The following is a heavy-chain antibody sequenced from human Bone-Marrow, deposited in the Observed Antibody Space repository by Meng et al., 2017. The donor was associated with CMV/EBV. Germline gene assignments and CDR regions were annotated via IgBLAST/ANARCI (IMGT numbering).Heavy chain of an antibody. CDR2: ISGSGGST. Sequence: GGSLRLSCAASGFTFSSYAMSWVRQAPGKGLEWVSAISGSGGSTYYADSVKGRFTISRDNSENTLYLQMNSLRAEDTAVYYCAKLQSVVPAASDYWGQGTLVTVSS. CDR1: GFTFSSYA. V-gene: IGHV3-23*01. D-gene: IGHD2-2*01. CDR3: AKLQSVVPAASDY. J-gene: IGHJ4*02.